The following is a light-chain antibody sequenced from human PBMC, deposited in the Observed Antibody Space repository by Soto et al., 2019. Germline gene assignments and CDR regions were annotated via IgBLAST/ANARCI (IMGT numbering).Light chain of an antibody. J-gene: IGKJ1*01. CDR2: GAS. V-gene: IGKV3-15*01. CDR1: QSVSRN. Sequence: EIVMTQSPATLSVSPGERATLSCRASQSVSRNYVAWYQQKPGQAPRLLIYGASTRATGIPARFSGSGSGTEFTLTISSLQSEDFAVYYCQQYNNWPPWTFGQGTKVDIK. CDR3: QQYNNWPPWT.